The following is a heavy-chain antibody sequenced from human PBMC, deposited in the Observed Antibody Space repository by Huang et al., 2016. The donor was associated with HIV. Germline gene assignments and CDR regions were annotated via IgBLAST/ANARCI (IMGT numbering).Heavy chain of an antibody. J-gene: IGHJ6*03. CDR1: GFTFSNYA. V-gene: IGHV3-30*04. CDR2: ISYDGRNK. CDR3: ARRAVAGIYYYYYMDV. Sequence: QVQLVESGGGVVQPGRSLRLSCAAFGFTFSNYAWHWFRQGPGKGLEGVEVISYDGRNKYYTDSVNGRFTISRDNSKNALYLQMNSLRAEDTAVYYCARRAVAGIYYYYYMDVWGKGTTVTVSS. D-gene: IGHD6-19*01.